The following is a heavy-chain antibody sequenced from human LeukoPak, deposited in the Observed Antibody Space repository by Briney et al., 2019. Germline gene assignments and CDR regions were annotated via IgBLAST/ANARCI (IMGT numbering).Heavy chain of an antibody. D-gene: IGHD2-15*01. CDR2: ISWNSGSI. CDR3: AKESGGDYGDY. CDR1: GFTFDDYA. J-gene: IGHJ4*02. V-gene: IGHV3-9*01. Sequence: GGSLRLSCAASGFTFDDYAMHWVRQAPGKGLEWVSGISWNSGSIGCADSVKGRFTISRDNAKNSLYLQMNSLRAEDTALYYCAKESGGDYGDYWGQGTLVTVSS.